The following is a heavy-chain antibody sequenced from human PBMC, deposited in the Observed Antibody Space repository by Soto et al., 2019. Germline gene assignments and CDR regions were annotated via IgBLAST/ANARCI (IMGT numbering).Heavy chain of an antibody. J-gene: IGHJ6*02. CDR3: ARDMTPSMIVVVITAAPRYYYGMDV. Sequence: ASVKVSCKASGYTFTSYDINWVRQATGQGLEWMGWMNPNSGNTGYAQKFQGRVTITADESTSTAYMELSSLRSEDTAVYYCARDMTPSMIVVVITAAPRYYYGMDVWGQGTTVTVSS. D-gene: IGHD3-22*01. CDR1: GYTFTSYD. CDR2: MNPNSGNT. V-gene: IGHV1-8*01.